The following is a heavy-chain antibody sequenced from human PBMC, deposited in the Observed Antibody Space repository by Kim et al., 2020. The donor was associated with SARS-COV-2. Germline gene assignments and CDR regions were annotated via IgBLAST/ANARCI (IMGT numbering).Heavy chain of an antibody. CDR1: GYTFTSYY. J-gene: IGHJ3*02. V-gene: IGHV1-46*01. D-gene: IGHD2-15*01. Sequence: ASVKVSCKASGYTFTSYYMHWVRQAPGQGLEWMGIINPSGGSTSYAQKFQGRVTMTRDTSTSTVYMELSSLRSEDTAVYYCARDQHGYCSGGSCSGKYGDYGDDAFDIWGQGTMVTVSS. CDR3: ARDQHGYCSGGSCSGKYGDYGDDAFDI. CDR2: INPSGGST.